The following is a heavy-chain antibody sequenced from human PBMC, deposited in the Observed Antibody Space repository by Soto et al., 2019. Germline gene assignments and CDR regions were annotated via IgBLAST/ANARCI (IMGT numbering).Heavy chain of an antibody. J-gene: IGHJ6*02. CDR3: ARVGVDTAIVDGGYYYYGLDA. CDR2: INSDGSST. CDR1: GFTLSSYW. Sequence: EVQLVESGGGLVQPGGSLRLSCVASGFTLSSYWMHWVRQAPGKGLVWVSRINSDGSSTRYADSVKGRFTISRDNAKNTMFLQMNRLRAEDTAMYFGARVGVDTAIVDGGYYYYGLDAWGQGTKVTVSS. D-gene: IGHD5-18*01. V-gene: IGHV3-74*01.